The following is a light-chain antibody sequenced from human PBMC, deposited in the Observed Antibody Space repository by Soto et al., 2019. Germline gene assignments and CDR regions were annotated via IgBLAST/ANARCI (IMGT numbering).Light chain of an antibody. V-gene: IGLV4-69*01. J-gene: IGLJ3*02. Sequence: QPVLTQSPSASASLGASVKLTCTLSSAHSTYAIAWHQQQPEKGPQYLMKLNSDGSHSKGDGIPDRFSGSSSGAERYLTISNLQSEDEADYYCQTWGSGIQVFGGGTKLTVL. CDR1: SAHSTYA. CDR2: LNSDGSH. CDR3: QTWGSGIQV.